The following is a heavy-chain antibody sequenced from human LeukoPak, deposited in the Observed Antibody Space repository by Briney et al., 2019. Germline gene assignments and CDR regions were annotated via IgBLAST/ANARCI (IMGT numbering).Heavy chain of an antibody. D-gene: IGHD2-2*01. CDR2: ISGSGGST. J-gene: IGHJ4*02. CDR3: AKGRGDQLLSEFDY. V-gene: IGHV3-23*01. CDR1: GFIFSSYA. Sequence: GGSLRLSCAASGFIFSSYAMSWVRQAPGKGLEWVSGISGSGGSTDYADSVKGRFTISRDNSKNTLYLQMNSLRAEDTAVYYCAKGRGDQLLSEFDYWGQGTLVTVSS.